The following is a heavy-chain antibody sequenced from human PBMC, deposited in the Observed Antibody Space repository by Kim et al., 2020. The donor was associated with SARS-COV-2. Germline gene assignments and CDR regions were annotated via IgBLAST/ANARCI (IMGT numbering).Heavy chain of an antibody. CDR3: AKDYLWSQGPY. CDR1: GFTFSSYA. D-gene: IGHD3-10*01. V-gene: IGHV3-23*01. Sequence: GGSLRLSCAASGFTFSSYAMSWVRQAPGKGLEWVSTISGSGGSTYYADSVKGRFTISRDNSKNTLYLQMNSLRAEDTAVYYCAKDYLWSQGPYWGQGTLVTVSS. CDR2: ISGSGGST. J-gene: IGHJ4*02.